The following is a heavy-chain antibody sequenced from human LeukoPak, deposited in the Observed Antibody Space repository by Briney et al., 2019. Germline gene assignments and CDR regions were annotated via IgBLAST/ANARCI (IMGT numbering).Heavy chain of an antibody. CDR3: AKGPAMVRGTFDP. CDR1: GFTFSSYA. J-gene: IGHJ5*02. Sequence: PGGSLRLSCATSGFTFSSYATSWVRQAPGKGLEWVSSISGSGGNTYYADSVKGRFTISRDYSKNTLYLQMNSLRTEETAVYYCAKGPAMVRGTFDPWGQGTLVTVSS. V-gene: IGHV3-23*01. D-gene: IGHD3-10*01. CDR2: ISGSGGNT.